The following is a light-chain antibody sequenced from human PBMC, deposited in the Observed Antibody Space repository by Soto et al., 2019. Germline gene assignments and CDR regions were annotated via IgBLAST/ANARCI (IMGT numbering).Light chain of an antibody. Sequence: SALTQSPSASGSPGQSVTISCIGTSSDVGGYNYVSWYQHHPGKAPKLIIYEVTKRPSGVPDRFSGSRSGTTASLTVPGLQAEDEADYYCGSYAGGNTLVFGTGTKVTVL. CDR3: GSYAGGNTLV. CDR1: SSDVGGYNY. CDR2: EVT. V-gene: IGLV2-8*01. J-gene: IGLJ1*01.